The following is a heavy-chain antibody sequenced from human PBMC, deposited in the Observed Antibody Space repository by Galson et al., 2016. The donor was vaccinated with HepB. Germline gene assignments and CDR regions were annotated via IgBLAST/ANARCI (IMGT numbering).Heavy chain of an antibody. CDR2: ISYDASSE. CDR1: GFIFSSYG. J-gene: IGHJ6*02. D-gene: IGHD3-10*01. V-gene: IGHV3-30*18. CDR3: AKGVYYYGSGSSRYGLDI. Sequence: LRLSCAASGFIFSSYGMHWVRQAPGKGLEWVAVISYDASSEYSVDSVKGRFTISRDNSKNTLYLQMNSLRAEDTAVYYCAKGVYYYGSGSSRYGLDIWGQGTTVTVSS.